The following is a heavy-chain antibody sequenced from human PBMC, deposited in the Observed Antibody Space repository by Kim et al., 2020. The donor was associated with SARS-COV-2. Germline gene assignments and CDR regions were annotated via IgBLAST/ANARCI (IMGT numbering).Heavy chain of an antibody. V-gene: IGHV3-23*01. CDR3: AKSEVVAAKPWYYYYGMDV. J-gene: IGHJ6*02. Sequence: GRFTISRDNSKNTLYLQMNSLRAEDTAVYYCAKSEVVAAKPWYYYYGMDVWGQGTTVTVSS. D-gene: IGHD2-15*01.